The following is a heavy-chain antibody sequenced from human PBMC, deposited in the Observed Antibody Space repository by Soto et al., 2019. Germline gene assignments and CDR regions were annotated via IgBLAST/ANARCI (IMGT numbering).Heavy chain of an antibody. Sequence: QVQLVQSGDEVKKPGASVNVSCKASGYIFVNYGIAWVRQAPGQGLEWMGWISPYTGNTHSATKVQGRLTITTDTSTSTAYMDLGSLTSDDTAVYYCVMVDNYVTPTPQDVWGQGTTVTVSS. CDR3: VMVDNYVTPTPQDV. CDR1: GYIFVNYG. D-gene: IGHD3-16*01. CDR2: ISPYTGNT. J-gene: IGHJ6*02. V-gene: IGHV1-18*01.